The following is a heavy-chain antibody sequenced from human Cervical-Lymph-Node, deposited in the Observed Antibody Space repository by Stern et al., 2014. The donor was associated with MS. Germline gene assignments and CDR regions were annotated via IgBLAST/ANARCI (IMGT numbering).Heavy chain of an antibody. Sequence: VQLVQSGPEVKRPGESLKISCQASGYTFTSYWIGWVRQMPGKGLEWIAIIFPGGSDIRYSPSFKGQVTISAEKSSSTAYVQWNNLKASDTAIYYCARQRYFDYWCQGTLVTVSS. CDR1: GYTFTSYW. J-gene: IGHJ4*02. CDR3: ARQRYFDY. CDR2: IFPGGSDI. V-gene: IGHV5-51*01.